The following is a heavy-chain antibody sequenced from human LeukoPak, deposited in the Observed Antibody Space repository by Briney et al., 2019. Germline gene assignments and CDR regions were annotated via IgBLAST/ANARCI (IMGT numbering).Heavy chain of an antibody. CDR2: IWYDGNKK. Sequence: GRSLRLSCAASGFTFSSYGLHWVRQAPGKGLEWVAVIWYDGNKKYYADSVEGRFTISRDNSKNTLYLQMNSLRAEDTAVYYCARGQLLFDYWGQGTLVTVSS. CDR3: ARGQLLFDY. CDR1: GFTFSSYG. J-gene: IGHJ4*02. V-gene: IGHV3-33*01. D-gene: IGHD2-2*01.